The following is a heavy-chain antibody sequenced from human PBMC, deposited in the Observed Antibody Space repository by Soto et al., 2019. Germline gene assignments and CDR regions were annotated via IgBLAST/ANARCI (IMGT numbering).Heavy chain of an antibody. J-gene: IGHJ5*02. CDR1: GGSFSGYY. Sequence: KPSETLSLTCAVYGGSFSGYYCSLSGQPPFKWLEWIGEINHSGSTNYNPSLKSRDTISVDTSKNQFSLKLSSVTAADTAVYYCARGPSDYYDSSGYPNWFDPWGQGTLVTVSS. CDR3: ARGPSDYYDSSGYPNWFDP. D-gene: IGHD3-22*01. V-gene: IGHV4-34*01. CDR2: INHSGST.